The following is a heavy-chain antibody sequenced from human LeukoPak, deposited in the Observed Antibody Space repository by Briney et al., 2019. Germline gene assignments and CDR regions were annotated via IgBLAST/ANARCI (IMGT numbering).Heavy chain of an antibody. CDR3: ARHSPRGDGGLPFDY. D-gene: IGHD4-17*01. Sequence: SETLSLTCTVSGGSISSSSYYWGWIRQPPGKGLEWIGSIYYSGSTYYNPSLKSRVTISVDTSKNQFSLKLSSVTAADTAVYYCARHSPRGDGGLPFDYWGQGTLVTVSS. V-gene: IGHV4-39*01. CDR1: GGSISSSSYY. CDR2: IYYSGST. J-gene: IGHJ4*02.